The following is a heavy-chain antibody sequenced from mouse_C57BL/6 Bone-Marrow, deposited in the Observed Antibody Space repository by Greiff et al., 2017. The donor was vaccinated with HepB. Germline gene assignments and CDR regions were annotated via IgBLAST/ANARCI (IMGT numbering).Heavy chain of an antibody. CDR3: ARGGPGSSYDVDY. Sequence: QVQLKQSGAELVKPGASVKISCKASGYAFSSYWMNWVKQRPGKGLEWIGQIYPGDGDTNYNGKFKGKATLTADKSSSTAYMQLSSLTSEDSAVYFCARGGPGSSYDVDYWGQGTTLTVSS. CDR1: GYAFSSYW. D-gene: IGHD1-1*01. V-gene: IGHV1-80*01. CDR2: IYPGDGDT. J-gene: IGHJ2*01.